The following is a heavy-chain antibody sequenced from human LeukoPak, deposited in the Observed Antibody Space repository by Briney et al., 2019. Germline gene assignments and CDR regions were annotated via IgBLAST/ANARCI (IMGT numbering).Heavy chain of an antibody. Sequence: SETLSLTCTVPGGSISSYYWSWIRQPPGKGLEWIGYIYYSGSTNYNPSLKSRVTISVDTSKNQFSLKLSSVTAADTAVYYCARVDYGDYYFDYWGQGTLVTVSS. CDR1: GGSISSYY. D-gene: IGHD4-17*01. J-gene: IGHJ4*02. CDR3: ARVDYGDYYFDY. CDR2: IYYSGST. V-gene: IGHV4-59*01.